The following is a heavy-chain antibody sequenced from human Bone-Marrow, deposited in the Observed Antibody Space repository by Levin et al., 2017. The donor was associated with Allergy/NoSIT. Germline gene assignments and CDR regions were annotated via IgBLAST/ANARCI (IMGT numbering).Heavy chain of an antibody. Sequence: GESLKISCAASGFTFSDYYMSWIRQAPGKGLEWVSYISGSGGAIYYADSVKGRFTISRDNAKNSLYLQMNSLRAEDTAVYYCAREDSSGWYTGLLDYWGQGTAVTVSS. J-gene: IGHJ4*02. CDR2: ISGSGGAI. V-gene: IGHV3-11*01. CDR3: AREDSSGWYTGLLDY. D-gene: IGHD6-19*01. CDR1: GFTFSDYY.